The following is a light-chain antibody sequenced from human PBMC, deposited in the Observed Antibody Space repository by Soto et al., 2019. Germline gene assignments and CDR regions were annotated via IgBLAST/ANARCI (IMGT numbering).Light chain of an antibody. CDR2: GNG. J-gene: IGLJ1*01. Sequence: QSVLTQPPSVSGAPGQRVTISCSGTSSSIGAGYEVHWYHQLPGTAPKLFVSGNGNRPSGVPDRLSASKSGTSASLAITGLQAEDEGHYYCQSYDKRLTAYGVGTGTKV. CDR1: SSSIGAGYE. V-gene: IGLV1-40*01. CDR3: QSYDKRLTAYG.